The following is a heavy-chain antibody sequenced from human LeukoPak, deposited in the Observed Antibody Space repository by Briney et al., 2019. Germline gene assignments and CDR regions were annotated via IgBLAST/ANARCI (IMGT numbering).Heavy chain of an antibody. CDR2: ISGSGGGR. Sequence: PGGALRLSCAVSGCTFSSYVMSWVRQAPGKGLEWVSTISGSGGGRYYADPVKGRFTSSRDNSKNTMYLQMNRLRAEDTAVYSCAKSLTPLNYDVSNSNGMDVWGQGTTVTVSS. J-gene: IGHJ6*02. CDR1: GCTFSSYV. V-gene: IGHV3-23*01. D-gene: IGHD3-3*01. CDR3: AKSLTPLNYDVSNSNGMDV.